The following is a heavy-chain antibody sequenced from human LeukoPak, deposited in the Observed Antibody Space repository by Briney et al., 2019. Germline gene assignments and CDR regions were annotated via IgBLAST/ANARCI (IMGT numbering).Heavy chain of an antibody. CDR3: ARLGSSSSRSTYGMDV. CDR2: IYPGDSDT. Sequence: GESLMISCKGSGYSFTSYWIGWVRQMPGKGLEWMGIIYPGDSDTRYSPSFQGQVTISADKSISTAYLQWSSLKASDTAMYYCARLGSSSSRSTYGMDVWGQGTTVTVSS. D-gene: IGHD6-6*01. J-gene: IGHJ6*02. CDR1: GYSFTSYW. V-gene: IGHV5-51*01.